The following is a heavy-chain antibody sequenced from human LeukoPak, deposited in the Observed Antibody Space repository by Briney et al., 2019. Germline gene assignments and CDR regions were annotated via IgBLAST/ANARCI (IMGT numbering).Heavy chain of an antibody. J-gene: IGHJ3*02. CDR1: GGSISSGSYY. D-gene: IGHD4-17*01. CDR2: IYYSGST. CDR3: TTDTVTLIAIGSRNAFDI. Sequence: SETLSLTCTVSGGSISSGSYYWGWIRQPPGKGLEWIGSIYYSGSTYYNPSLKSRVTISVGASKNQFSLKLSSVTAADTAVYYCTTDTVTLIAIGSRNAFDIWGQGTMVTVSS. V-gene: IGHV4-39*07.